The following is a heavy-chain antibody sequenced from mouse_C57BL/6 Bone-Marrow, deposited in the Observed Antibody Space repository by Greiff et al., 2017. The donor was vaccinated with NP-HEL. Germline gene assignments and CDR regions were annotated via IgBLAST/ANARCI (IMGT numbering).Heavy chain of an antibody. J-gene: IGHJ3*01. D-gene: IGHD1-1*01. Sequence: EVQLQQSGPVLVKPGASVKMSCKASGYTFTDYYMNWVKQSHGKSLEWIGVINPYNGGTSYNQKFKGKATLTVDKSSSTAYIELNSLTSEDSAVYYCARRYGSSPWFAYWGQGTLVTVSA. CDR3: ARRYGSSPWFAY. CDR2: INPYNGGT. V-gene: IGHV1-19*01. CDR1: GYTFTDYY.